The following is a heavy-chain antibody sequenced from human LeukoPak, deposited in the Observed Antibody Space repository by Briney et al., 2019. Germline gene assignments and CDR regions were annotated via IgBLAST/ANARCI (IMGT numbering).Heavy chain of an antibody. CDR3: ATSPGHYFDRGGYIYDY. Sequence: ASVKVSCKVSGYTLTVLSIDWVRQAHGKGLGRMGGFNIEHGETIYAQKFQGRVTMTEDTSTDTAYMELSSLRSEDTAVYYCATSPGHYFDRGGYIYDYWGQGTLVTVSS. J-gene: IGHJ4*02. V-gene: IGHV1-24*01. CDR1: GYTLTVLS. D-gene: IGHD3-22*01. CDR2: FNIEHGET.